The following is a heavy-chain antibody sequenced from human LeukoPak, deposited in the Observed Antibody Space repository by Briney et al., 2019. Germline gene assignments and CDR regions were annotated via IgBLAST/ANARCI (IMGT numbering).Heavy chain of an antibody. CDR3: AKDGLYYDGSEHVYYFDS. CDR1: GFTFSRSA. J-gene: IGHJ4*02. Sequence: GGSLRLSCAAPGFTFSRSAMTWVRQGPGTGLEFVASIFYSGGATYYADSVKGRFTISRDNSKNTLYLQMDSLRAEDTALYYCAKDGLYYDGSEHVYYFDSWGQGTLVTVSS. D-gene: IGHD3-22*01. CDR2: IFYSGGAT. V-gene: IGHV3-23*01.